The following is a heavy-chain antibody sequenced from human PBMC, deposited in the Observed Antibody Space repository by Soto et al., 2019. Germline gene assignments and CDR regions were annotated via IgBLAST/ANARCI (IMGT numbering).Heavy chain of an antibody. CDR2: IYYSGNT. V-gene: IGHV4-31*03. Sequence: SETLSLTCSVSGGSISSGDYYWTWIRQHPGKGLEWIGYIYYSGNTYYSPSLQSRLSISVDTSKNQFSLKPYSVTAADTAMYYCARGSFSSSSSWFDPWGQGTLVTVPS. J-gene: IGHJ5*02. CDR3: ARGSFSSSSSWFDP. CDR1: GGSISSGDYY. D-gene: IGHD6-6*01.